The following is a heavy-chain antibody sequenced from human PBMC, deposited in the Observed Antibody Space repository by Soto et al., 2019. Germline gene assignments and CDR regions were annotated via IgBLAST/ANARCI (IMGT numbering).Heavy chain of an antibody. CDR2: TSYDGSNN. J-gene: IGHJ4*02. Sequence: QVHLVESGGGVVQPGTSLRLSCVGSGFTFRSYVIHWVRQAPGKGLEWVALTSYDGSNNFYGDSVKGRFTISRHNSRNTVELQLDSLRFEDRAIYYCARWGTTGGLHVWGQGTLVSVSS. CDR1: GFTFRSYV. D-gene: IGHD3-16*01. V-gene: IGHV3-33*05. CDR3: ARWGTTGGLHV.